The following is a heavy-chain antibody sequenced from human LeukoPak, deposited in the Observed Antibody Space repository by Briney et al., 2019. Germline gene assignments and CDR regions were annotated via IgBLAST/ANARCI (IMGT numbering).Heavy chain of an antibody. V-gene: IGHV3-23*01. CDR2: ISGSGGNT. CDR1: GFTFSSHV. D-gene: IGHD3-22*01. Sequence: GGSLRLSCAASGFTFSSHVTSWVRQAPGKGLEWVSAISGSGGNTYYADSVKGRFTISRDTSKNTLYLQMNSLRAEDTAVYFCAKSMMPVVITASFDYWGQGTLVTVSS. J-gene: IGHJ4*02. CDR3: AKSMMPVVITASFDY.